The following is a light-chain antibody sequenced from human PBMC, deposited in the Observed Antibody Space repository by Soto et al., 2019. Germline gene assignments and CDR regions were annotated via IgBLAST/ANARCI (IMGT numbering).Light chain of an antibody. Sequence: EIVLTQSPATLYLSPGEGATLYCRASQSVRNNYLAWYQQKPGQAPRLLIYGGSSRATSIPVRFSGSGSETDFTRTITRLEPQDLAVYYCQQYTSTQTFGQGTNV. CDR1: QSVRNNY. V-gene: IGKV3-20*01. J-gene: IGKJ1*01. CDR3: QQYTSTQT. CDR2: GGS.